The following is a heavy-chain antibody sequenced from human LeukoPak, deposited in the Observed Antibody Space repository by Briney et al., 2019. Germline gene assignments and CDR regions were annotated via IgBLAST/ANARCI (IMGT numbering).Heavy chain of an antibody. CDR3: ARGRTRSPTIFGKGWFDP. V-gene: IGHV4-34*01. CDR2: INHSGSS. J-gene: IGHJ5*02. D-gene: IGHD3-3*01. Sequence: SETLSLTCAVYSGSSSGYYWSWIRQPPGKGLEWIGEINHSGSSNYNPSLKSRVTISVDTSKNQFSLKLSSVTAADTAVYYCARGRTRSPTIFGKGWFDPWGQGTLVTVSS. CDR1: SGSSSGYY.